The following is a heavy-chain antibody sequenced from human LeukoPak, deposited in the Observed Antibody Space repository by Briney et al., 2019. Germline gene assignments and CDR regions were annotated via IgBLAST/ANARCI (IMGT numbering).Heavy chain of an antibody. V-gene: IGHV1-46*01. Sequence: ASVKVSCKASGYTFTSYYMHWVRQTPGQGLEWMGIINPSGGSTSNAQRFQRRVTMTRDTSTSTVYMELSSLRSEDTAVYYCERDGKKWLVQYRVFDYWGQGTLVTVSS. J-gene: IGHJ4*02. CDR1: GYTFTSYY. CDR3: ERDGKKWLVQYRVFDY. CDR2: INPSGGST. D-gene: IGHD6-19*01.